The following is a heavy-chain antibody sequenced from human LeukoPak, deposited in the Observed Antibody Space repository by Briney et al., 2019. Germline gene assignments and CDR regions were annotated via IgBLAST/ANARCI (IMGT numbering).Heavy chain of an antibody. J-gene: IGHJ3*02. CDR3: ARDSVYLPYCSSTSCYAFDI. CDR2: IYTSGST. D-gene: IGHD2-2*01. V-gene: IGHV4-4*07. Sequence: SETLSLTCTVSGRSISSYYWSWIRQPAGKGLEWIGRIYTSGSTNYNPSLKRRVTMSVDTSKNQFSLKLSSVTAADTAVYYRARDSVYLPYCSSTSCYAFDIWGQGTMVTVSS. CDR1: GRSISSYY.